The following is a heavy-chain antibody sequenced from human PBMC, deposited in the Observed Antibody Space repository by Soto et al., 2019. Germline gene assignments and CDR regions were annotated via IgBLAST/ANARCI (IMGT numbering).Heavy chain of an antibody. J-gene: IGHJ5*02. CDR1: GGSISSSNW. CDR3: ARKDYGDYAGLHNWFDP. CDR2: IYHSGST. Sequence: PSETLSLTCAVSGGSISSSNWWSWVRQPPGKGLEWIGEIYHSGSTNYNPSLKSRVTISVDKSKNQFSLKLSSVTAADTAVYYCARKDYGDYAGLHNWFDPWGQGTLVTVSS. V-gene: IGHV4-4*02. D-gene: IGHD4-17*01.